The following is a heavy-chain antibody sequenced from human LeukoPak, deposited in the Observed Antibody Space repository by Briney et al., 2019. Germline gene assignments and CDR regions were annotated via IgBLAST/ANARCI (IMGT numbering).Heavy chain of an antibody. CDR1: GGSISSSNW. V-gene: IGHV4-4*02. J-gene: IGHJ3*02. D-gene: IGHD3-22*01. Sequence: SGTLSLTCAVSGGSISSSNWWSWVRQPPGKGLEWIGEIYHSGSTNYNPSLKSRVTISVDKSKNQFSLKLSSVTAADTAVYYCARYCDSSGYRDAFDIWGQGTMVTVSS. CDR3: ARYCDSSGYRDAFDI. CDR2: IYHSGST.